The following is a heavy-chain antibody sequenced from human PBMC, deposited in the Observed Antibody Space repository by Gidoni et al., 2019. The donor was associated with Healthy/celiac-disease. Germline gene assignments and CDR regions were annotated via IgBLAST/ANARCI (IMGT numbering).Heavy chain of an antibody. CDR2: IIPILGIA. CDR1: GGTFSSYA. J-gene: IGHJ4*02. V-gene: IGHV1-69*04. CDR3: ARAPAKQPNFDY. Sequence: QVQLVQSGAEVKKPGSSVKVSCKASGGTFSSYAISWVRQAPGQGLEWMGRIIPILGIANYAQKFQGRVTITADKSTSTAYMELSSLRSEDTAVYYCARAPAKQPNFDYWGQGTLVTVSS. D-gene: IGHD6-13*01.